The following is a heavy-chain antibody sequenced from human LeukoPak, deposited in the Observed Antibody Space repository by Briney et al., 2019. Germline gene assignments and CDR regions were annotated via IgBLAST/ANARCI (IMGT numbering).Heavy chain of an antibody. V-gene: IGHV3-23*01. J-gene: IGHJ4*02. CDR3: AKESMTTGDY. Sequence: PGGSLRLSCAASGFSFNNYAMNWVRQAPGKGLEWVSAISGSGGSTYYADSVKGRFTISRDNSKNTLYLQMNSLRAEDTAVYYCAKESMTTGDYWGQGTLVTVSS. CDR1: GFSFNNYA. CDR2: ISGSGGST. D-gene: IGHD4-17*01.